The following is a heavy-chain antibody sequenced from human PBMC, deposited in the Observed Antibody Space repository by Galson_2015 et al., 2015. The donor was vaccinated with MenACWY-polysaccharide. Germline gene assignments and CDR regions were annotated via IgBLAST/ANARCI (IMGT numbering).Heavy chain of an antibody. V-gene: IGHV3-23*01. CDR3: VNPGLSTRRASDVDY. CDR2: VSGSGAST. Sequence: SLRLACAASGFTFHSYTMSWVRQAPGKGLEWVSGVSGSGASTYYADSVKGRFTISRDNSKSTLYLQMNSLRAADTAVYYCVNPGLSTRRASDVDYWGQGTLVTVSS. J-gene: IGHJ4*02. CDR1: GFTFHSYT. D-gene: IGHD5/OR15-5a*01.